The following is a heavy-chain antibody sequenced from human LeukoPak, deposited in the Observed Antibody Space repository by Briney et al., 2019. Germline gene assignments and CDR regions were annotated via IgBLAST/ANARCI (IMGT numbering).Heavy chain of an antibody. J-gene: IGHJ3*02. CDR3: ARHNPSYDFWSGLQGAFDI. V-gene: IGHV4-39*01. D-gene: IGHD3-3*01. CDR2: IYYSGST. CDR1: GGSISSSSYY. Sequence: SGTLSLTCTVSGGSISSSSYYWGWIRQPPGKGLEWIGSIYYSGSTYYNPSLKSRVTISVDTSKNQFSLKLSSVTAADTAVYYCARHNPSYDFWSGLQGAFDIWGQGTMVTVSS.